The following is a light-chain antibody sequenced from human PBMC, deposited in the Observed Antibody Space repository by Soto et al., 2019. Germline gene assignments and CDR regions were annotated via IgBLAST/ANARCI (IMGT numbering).Light chain of an antibody. CDR2: TNN. CDR3: ATWDDSLSAWV. J-gene: IGLJ3*02. Sequence: QPVLTQPPSASGTPGQRVSISCSGRSSNIGSNYVYWYQQLPGTAPKLLMYTNNQRPSGVPDRFSGSKSGTSASLAISGLRSEDEADYYCATWDDSLSAWVFGGGTQLTVL. V-gene: IGLV1-47*02. CDR1: SSNIGSNY.